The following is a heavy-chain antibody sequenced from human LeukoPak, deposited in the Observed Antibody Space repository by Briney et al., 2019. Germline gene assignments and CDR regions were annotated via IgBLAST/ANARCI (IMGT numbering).Heavy chain of an antibody. CDR1: GFTFSNYA. CDR2: ISASGASA. J-gene: IGHJ4*02. CDR3: AKRQTVGHSYGQYFDS. V-gene: IGHV3-23*01. D-gene: IGHD5-18*01. Sequence: GKSLRLSCAASGFTFSNYAMSWVRQAPGKGLEWVSTISASGASAYYADSVKGRFTISRDNSKNTLFLQVDSLRAEDTAVYYCAKRQTVGHSYGQYFDSWGQGTLVTVSS.